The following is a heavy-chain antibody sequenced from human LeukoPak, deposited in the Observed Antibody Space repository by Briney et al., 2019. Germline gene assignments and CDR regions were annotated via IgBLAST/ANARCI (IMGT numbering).Heavy chain of an antibody. CDR3: AKVGENVLRIYPHSYYFDS. CDR1: GSKFGDFA. Sequence: PGGSLRLSCAASGSKFGDFAMSWVRQTPGKGLEWVSGISASGANTYYADSVKGRFTSSRDNSKNTLYLQMFNVRAEDAAVYYCAKVGENVLRIYPHSYYFDSWGQGTLVAVSS. D-gene: IGHD2-15*01. CDR2: ISASGANT. V-gene: IGHV3-23*01. J-gene: IGHJ4*02.